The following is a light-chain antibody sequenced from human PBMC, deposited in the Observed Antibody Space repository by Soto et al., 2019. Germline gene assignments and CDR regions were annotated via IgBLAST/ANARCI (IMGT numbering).Light chain of an antibody. V-gene: IGKV1-9*01. J-gene: IGKJ5*01. CDR1: QGIKTF. CDR3: QQLNSYPIT. Sequence: DIQVTQSPSSVSASVGDRVTITCRSSQGIKTFLACYQKKPGKVPKLLIYAASTLQSGVPSRFSGSGSGTDFNLTISRLQTEDFATHVCQQLNSYPITFGQGTRLEIK. CDR2: AAS.